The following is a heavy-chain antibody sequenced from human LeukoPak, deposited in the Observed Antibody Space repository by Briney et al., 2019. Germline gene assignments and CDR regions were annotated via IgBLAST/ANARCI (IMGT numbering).Heavy chain of an antibody. J-gene: IGHJ5*02. CDR2: IIHSGST. D-gene: IGHD4-11*01. CDR3: AREGVTHNWFDP. CDR1: GGSFNDYY. V-gene: IGHV4-34*12. Sequence: SETQSLTCAVYGGSFNDYYWSWIRQPPGKGLEWIGEIIHSGSTNYNPSLKSRVTISVDTSKNQFSLKLSSVTAADTAVYYCAREGVTHNWFDPWGQGTLVTVSS.